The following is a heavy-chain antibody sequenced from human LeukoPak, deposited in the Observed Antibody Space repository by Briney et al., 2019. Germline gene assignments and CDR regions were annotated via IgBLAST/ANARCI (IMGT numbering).Heavy chain of an antibody. V-gene: IGHV4-38-2*02. J-gene: IGHJ4*02. CDR3: ARVGTTVVPFDY. Sequence: SETLSLTCTVSGYSISSGYYWGWIRPPPGKGLEWIGSIYHSGSTYYNPSLKSRVTISVDTSKNQFSLKLSSVTAADTAVYYCARVGTTVVPFDYWGQGTLVTVSS. CDR1: GYSISSGYY. CDR2: IYHSGST. D-gene: IGHD4-23*01.